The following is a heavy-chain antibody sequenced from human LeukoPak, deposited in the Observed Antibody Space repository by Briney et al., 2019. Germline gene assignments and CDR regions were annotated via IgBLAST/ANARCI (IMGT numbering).Heavy chain of an antibody. Sequence: PSETLSLTCAVYGGSFSGNYWSWIRQPPGKGLEWIGEINHSGNTNYNPSLKSRVTISVDTSKNQFSLKLSSVTAADTAVYSCARRAARPQGGYIDYWGQGTLVTVSS. CDR1: GGSFSGNY. D-gene: IGHD6-6*01. J-gene: IGHJ4*02. CDR3: ARRAARPQGGYIDY. CDR2: INHSGNT. V-gene: IGHV4-34*01.